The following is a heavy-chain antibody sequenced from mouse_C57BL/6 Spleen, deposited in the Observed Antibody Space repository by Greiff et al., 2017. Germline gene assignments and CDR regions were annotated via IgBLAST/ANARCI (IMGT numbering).Heavy chain of an antibody. CDR3: ARDGSNYPWFAY. D-gene: IGHD2-5*01. CDR2: ISDGGSYT. CDR1: GFTFSSYA. V-gene: IGHV5-4*01. Sequence: EVMLVESGGGLVKPGGSLKLSCAASGFTFSSYAMSWVRQTPEKRLEWVATISDGGSYTYYPDNVKGRFTISRDNAKNNLYLQMSHLKSEDTAMYYCARDGSNYPWFAYWGQGTLVTVSA. J-gene: IGHJ3*01.